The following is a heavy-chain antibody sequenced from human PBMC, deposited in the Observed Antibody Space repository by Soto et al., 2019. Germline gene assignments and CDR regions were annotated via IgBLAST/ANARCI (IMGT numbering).Heavy chain of an antibody. J-gene: IGHJ6*02. Sequence: QEELVQSGAEVKKPGSSVNVSCKASGGTFASYSITWVRQAPGQRLEWMGEIIPLLKTVNYAQKFQGRVTITGDRSTSTGYMALSRLRSDDTAVYYCARDPVDLFGYMDVWGHGTTVTVS. CDR3: ARDPVDLFGYMDV. V-gene: IGHV1-69*06. D-gene: IGHD6-25*01. CDR1: GGTFASYS. CDR2: IIPLLKTV.